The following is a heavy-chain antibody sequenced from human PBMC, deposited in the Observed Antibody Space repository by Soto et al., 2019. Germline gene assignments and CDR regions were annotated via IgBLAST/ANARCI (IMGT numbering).Heavy chain of an antibody. J-gene: IGHJ4*02. CDR3: AKEHYDFWSGPTGTYFDY. D-gene: IGHD3-3*01. CDR1: GFTFSSYA. Sequence: GGSLRLSCAASGFTFSSYAMSWVRQAPGKGLEWVSAISGSGGSTYYADSVKGRFTISRDNSKNTLYLQMNSLRAEDTAVYYCAKEHYDFWSGPTGTYFDYWGQGTLVTVSS. V-gene: IGHV3-23*01. CDR2: ISGSGGST.